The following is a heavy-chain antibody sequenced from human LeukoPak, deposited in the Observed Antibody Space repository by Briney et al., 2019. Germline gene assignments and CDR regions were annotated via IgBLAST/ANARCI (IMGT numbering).Heavy chain of an antibody. CDR2: ISGSGGST. CDR3: AKDRIRGSSSWYYYYMDV. V-gene: IGHV3-23*01. CDR1: GFTFSSYA. D-gene: IGHD6-13*01. J-gene: IGHJ6*03. Sequence: GGSLRLSCAASGFTFSSYAMSWVRQAPGKGLEWVSAISGSGGSTYYADSVKGRFTISRDNSKNTLYLQMNSLRAEDTAVYYCAKDRIRGSSSWYYYYMDVWGKGTTVTVSS.